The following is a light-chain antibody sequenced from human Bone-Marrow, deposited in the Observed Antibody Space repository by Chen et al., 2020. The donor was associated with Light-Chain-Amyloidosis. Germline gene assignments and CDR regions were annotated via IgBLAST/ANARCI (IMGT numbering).Light chain of an antibody. V-gene: IGLV3-25*03. CDR1: DLPTKY. CDR3: QSADSSGTCAVR. J-gene: IGLJ2*01. CDR2: RDT. Sequence: SYELTQPPSVSVSPGQTARITCSGDDLPTKYAYWYQQKPGQAPVLVIHRDTERPSGISERLWGSSSGAADTLRISGAQADDDAAYHCQSADSSGTCAVRFGGGTKLPVL.